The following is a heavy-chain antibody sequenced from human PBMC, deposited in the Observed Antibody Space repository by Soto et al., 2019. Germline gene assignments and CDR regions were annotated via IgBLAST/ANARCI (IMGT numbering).Heavy chain of an antibody. J-gene: IGHJ4*02. CDR1: GFTFTSYW. CDR3: ARKDFHRFDY. CDR2: IKEDGSAK. V-gene: IGHV3-7*01. Sequence: EVQLVESGGGLVQPGGSLRVSCAASGFTFTSYWMSWVRQAPGKGLEWVANIKEDGSAKYYLDSVKGRFTISRDNAKNSLYPQMNSLRADDTAVYYCARKDFHRFDYWGQGNLVTVSS.